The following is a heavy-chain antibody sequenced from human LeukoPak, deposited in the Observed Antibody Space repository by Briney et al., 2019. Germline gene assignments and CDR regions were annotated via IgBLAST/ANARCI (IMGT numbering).Heavy chain of an antibody. D-gene: IGHD3-22*01. CDR3: TTDYYDSSGYSHWALWDY. CDR2: IRSKADGGTT. Sequence: PGGSLRLSCAASGFTFSNAWMSWVRQAPGKGLEWVGRIRSKADGGTTDYAAPVKGRFTISRDDSQNTLYLQMNSLKTEDTAVYYCTTDYYDSSGYSHWALWDYWGQGTLVTVSS. V-gene: IGHV3-15*01. CDR1: GFTFSNAW. J-gene: IGHJ4*02.